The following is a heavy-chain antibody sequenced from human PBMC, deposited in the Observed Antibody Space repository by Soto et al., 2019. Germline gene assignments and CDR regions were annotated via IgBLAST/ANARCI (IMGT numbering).Heavy chain of an antibody. CDR2: ISDSGGNT. Sequence: PGGSLRLSCAASGFTFSSYTMIWVRQAPGKGPEWVSAISDSGGNTNYADSVKGRFTISRDNSKNTLYLQMNSLRAEDTAVYYCTKNQGFGEIHWYHGMDVWGQGTSVTVSS. D-gene: IGHD3-10*01. CDR3: TKNQGFGEIHWYHGMDV. J-gene: IGHJ6*02. V-gene: IGHV3-23*01. CDR1: GFTFSSYT.